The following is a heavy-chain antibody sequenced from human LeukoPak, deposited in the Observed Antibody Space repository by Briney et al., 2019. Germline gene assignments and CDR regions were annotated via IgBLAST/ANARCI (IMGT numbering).Heavy chain of an antibody. CDR2: ISYSGST. CDR3: ARHSDGGNYHDPFDI. V-gene: IGHV4-39*01. J-gene: IGHJ3*02. D-gene: IGHD4/OR15-4a*01. CDR1: GGSISSSRYY. Sequence: SETLSLTCTVSGGSISSSRYYWAWIRQPPGKGLDWIGSISYSGSTYYNSSLKSRLTISVDTSQNQFSLGLSSVTAADTAVYCCARHSDGGNYHDPFDIWGQGTMATVSS.